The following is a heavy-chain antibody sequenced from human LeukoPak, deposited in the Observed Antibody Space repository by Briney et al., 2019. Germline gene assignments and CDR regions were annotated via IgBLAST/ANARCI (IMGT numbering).Heavy chain of an antibody. Sequence: GGSLRLSCAASGFTFSSYWMSWVRQASGKGLEWVGRIRSKANSYATAYAASVKGRFTISRDDSKNTAYLQMNSLKTEDTAVYYCTSYGYSYGRTNFDYWGQGTLVTVSS. CDR3: TSYGYSYGRTNFDY. CDR1: GFTFSSYW. V-gene: IGHV3-73*01. CDR2: IRSKANSYAT. J-gene: IGHJ4*02. D-gene: IGHD5-18*01.